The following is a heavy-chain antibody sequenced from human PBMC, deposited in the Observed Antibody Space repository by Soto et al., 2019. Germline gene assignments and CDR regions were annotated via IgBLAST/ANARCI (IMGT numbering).Heavy chain of an antibody. CDR3: ARGASTTVTAFDY. Sequence: GGSLRLSCAASGFTFSSYEMSWIRQAPGKGLEWVSYISSSSSYTNYADSVKGRFTISRDNAKNSLYLQMNSLRAEDTAVYYCARGASTTVTAFDYWGHGTLVTVSS. D-gene: IGHD4-17*01. CDR2: ISSSSSYT. CDR1: GFTFSSYE. V-gene: IGHV3-11*06. J-gene: IGHJ4*01.